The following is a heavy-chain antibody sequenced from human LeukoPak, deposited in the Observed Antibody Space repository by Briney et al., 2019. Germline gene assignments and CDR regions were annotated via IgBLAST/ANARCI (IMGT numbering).Heavy chain of an antibody. CDR2: INPSGGST. D-gene: IGHD3-3*01. J-gene: IGHJ6*03. V-gene: IGHV1-46*03. CDR3: ARGYDFWSGYYMESAYYYYMDV. CDR1: GYTFTSYY. Sequence: ASVKVSCKASGYTFTSYYMHWVRQAPGQGLEWMGIINPSGGSTSYAQKFQGRVTMTRDTSTSTVYMELSSLRSEDTAVYYCARGYDFWSGYYMESAYYYYMDVWGKGTTVTVSS.